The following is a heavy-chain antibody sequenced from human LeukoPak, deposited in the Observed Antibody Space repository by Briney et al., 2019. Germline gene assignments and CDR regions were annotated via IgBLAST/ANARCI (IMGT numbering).Heavy chain of an antibody. CDR2: IYSGGST. CDR3: ARVIAAARDWFDP. J-gene: IGHJ5*02. Sequence: GGSLRLSCAASGFTVSSDYMSWVRQAPRKGLEWVSIIYSGGSTYYADSVKGRFTISRDDSKSTLYLQMNSLRAEDTAVYYCARVIAAARDWFDPWGQGTLVTVSS. CDR1: GFTVSSDY. V-gene: IGHV3-53*01. D-gene: IGHD6-13*01.